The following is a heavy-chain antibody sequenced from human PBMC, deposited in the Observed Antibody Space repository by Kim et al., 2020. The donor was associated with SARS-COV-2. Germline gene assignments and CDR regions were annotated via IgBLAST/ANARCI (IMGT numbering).Heavy chain of an antibody. CDR3: ACVRAGCCHGEG. CDR2: IKQGASGK. CDR1: GFTFSSHW. Sequence: GGSLRLSCAASGFTFSSHWMSWVRQAPGKGLEWVGNIKQGASGKNYADAARGSCSITREDAKKKDYLQLNSMRPNAMAADDYACVRAGCCHGEGRGQ. J-gene: IGHJ1*01. V-gene: IGHV3-7*01. D-gene: IGHD4-17*01.